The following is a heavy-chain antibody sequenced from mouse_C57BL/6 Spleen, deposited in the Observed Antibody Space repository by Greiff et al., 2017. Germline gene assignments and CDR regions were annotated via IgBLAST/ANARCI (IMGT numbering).Heavy chain of an antibody. D-gene: IGHD2-4*01. CDR2: IYPGDGDT. Sequence: QVQLLQSGPELVKPGASVKISCTASGYAFSSSWMNWVKQRPGKGLEWIGRIYPGDGDTNYTGTFKGKATLTADKSSSTAYMQLSSLTSEDSAVYFGARDGAYYDCDPWYFDVWGTGTTVTVSS. J-gene: IGHJ1*03. CDR1: GYAFSSSW. V-gene: IGHV1-82*01. CDR3: ARDGAYYDCDPWYFDV.